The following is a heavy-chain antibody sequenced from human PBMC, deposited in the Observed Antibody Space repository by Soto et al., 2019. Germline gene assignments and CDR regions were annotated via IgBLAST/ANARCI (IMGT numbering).Heavy chain of an antibody. CDR3: AKDREVRGVIITYLSYYRMDV. V-gene: IGHV3-23*01. J-gene: IGHJ6*02. CDR1: GFIFSSYA. Sequence: PGGSLRLSCAASGFIFSSYAMSWVRQAPGKGLEWVSGISGSGGSTYYADSVKGRLTISRDNSQNTLFLQMNSLRAEDTAVYYCAKDREVRGVIITYLSYYRMDVWGQGTTVTVSS. CDR2: ISGSGGST. D-gene: IGHD3-10*01.